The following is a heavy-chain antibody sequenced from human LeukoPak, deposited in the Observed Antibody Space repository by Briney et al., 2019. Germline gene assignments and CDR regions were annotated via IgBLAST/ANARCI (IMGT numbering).Heavy chain of an antibody. V-gene: IGHV3-23*01. Sequence: AISGSGGSTYYADSVKGRFTISRDNSKNTLYLQMNSLRAEDTAVYYCATIEYTAHDAFDIWGQGTMVTVSS. CDR2: ISGSGGST. J-gene: IGHJ3*02. D-gene: IGHD5-18*01. CDR3: ATIEYTAHDAFDI.